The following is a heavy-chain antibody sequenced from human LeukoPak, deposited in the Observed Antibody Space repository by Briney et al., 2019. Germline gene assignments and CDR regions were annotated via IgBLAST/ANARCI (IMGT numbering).Heavy chain of an antibody. CDR3: ARAKDYGDYFDY. CDR1: GFTFSDYY. D-gene: IGHD4-17*01. Sequence: GGSLRLSCAASGFTFSDYYMSWIRQAPGKGQEWVSYISGSGSSIYYADSMKGRFTISRDNAKKSLYLQMNSPRAEDTAVYYCARAKDYGDYFDYWGQGTLVTVSS. V-gene: IGHV3-11*04. CDR2: ISGSGSSI. J-gene: IGHJ4*02.